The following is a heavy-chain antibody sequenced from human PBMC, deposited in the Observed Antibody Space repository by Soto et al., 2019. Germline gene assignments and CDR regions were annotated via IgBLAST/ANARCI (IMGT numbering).Heavy chain of an antibody. D-gene: IGHD6-19*01. CDR3: ARREQSDYYYMDV. Sequence: EVQLVESGGGLVQPGGSLRLSCAASGFTFSNYAMDWVRQAPGKVLEYVSGISSNGVGTYYANSVKDRFTISRDNSKNTLYLQMGSLRAEDMGVYYCARREQSDYYYMDVWGKGTSVTVSS. CDR2: ISSNGVGT. J-gene: IGHJ6*03. V-gene: IGHV3-64*01. CDR1: GFTFSNYA.